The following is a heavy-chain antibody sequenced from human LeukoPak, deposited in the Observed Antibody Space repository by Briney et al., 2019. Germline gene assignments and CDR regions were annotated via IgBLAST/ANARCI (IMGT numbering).Heavy chain of an antibody. V-gene: IGHV1-18*04. CDR1: GYTFTSYG. CDR2: ISAYNGNT. CDR3: ARHRTPYYDILTGPHWFDP. J-gene: IGHJ5*02. Sequence: GSVKVSCKASGYTFTSYGISWVRQAPGQGLEWMGWISAYNGNTNYAQKLQGRVTMTTDASTSTAYMELRSLRSDDTAVYYCARHRTPYYDILTGPHWFDPWGQGTLVTVSS. D-gene: IGHD3-9*01.